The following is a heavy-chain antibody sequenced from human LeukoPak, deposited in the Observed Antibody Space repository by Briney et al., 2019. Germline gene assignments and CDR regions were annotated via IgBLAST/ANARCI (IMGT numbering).Heavy chain of an antibody. CDR2: IHYTGGT. D-gene: IGHD3-9*01. CDR3: ARGNILSGYCFDF. V-gene: IGHV4-34*01. Sequence: SETLSLTCAVYGGSISGYYWSWIRQPPGKGLEWVGEIHYTGGTSYNPSLKSRATISIDTSKNQLSLKLSSVTAADTAVYYCARGNILSGYCFDFWGQGALVTVYS. CDR1: GGSISGYY. J-gene: IGHJ4*02.